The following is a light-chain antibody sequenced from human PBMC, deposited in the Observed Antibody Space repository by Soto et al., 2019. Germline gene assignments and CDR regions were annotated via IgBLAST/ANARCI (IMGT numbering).Light chain of an antibody. CDR2: GAS. CDR1: QSVSNDF. J-gene: IGKJ4*01. CDR3: QQRSTWPSLT. Sequence: EIVLTQSPGILSLSPGERATLSCRASQSVSNDFLAWYQQKPGQAPRLLIYGASTRATDVPDRFSGSGSGADFTLTISRLEPEDFAVYYCQQRSTWPSLTFGGGTKVDIK. V-gene: IGKV3D-20*02.